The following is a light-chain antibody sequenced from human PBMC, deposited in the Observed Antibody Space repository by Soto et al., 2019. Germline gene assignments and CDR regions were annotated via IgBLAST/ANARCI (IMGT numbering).Light chain of an antibody. CDR1: QSLSGNY. V-gene: IGKV3-20*01. Sequence: EIVSTQSPATLSLSPGERATLSCRTSQSLSGNYLAWYQQRPGQAPRLLIYAASSRATGIPDRFSGSGSGTDFTLTISRLEPEDFAVYYCQEYGSSRTFGQGTKV. CDR2: AAS. J-gene: IGKJ1*01. CDR3: QEYGSSRT.